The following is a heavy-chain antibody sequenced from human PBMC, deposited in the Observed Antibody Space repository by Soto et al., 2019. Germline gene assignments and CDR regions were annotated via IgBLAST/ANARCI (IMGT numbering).Heavy chain of an antibody. V-gene: IGHV3-74*01. CDR2: INSDGSST. Sequence: GGSLRLSCAASGFTFSNAWMNWVRQAPGKGLVWVSRINSDGSSTSYADSVKGRFTISRDNAKNTLYLQMNSLRAEDTAVYYCVRTSLVVAAATREDYWGQGTLVTVSS. J-gene: IGHJ4*02. CDR3: VRTSLVVAAATREDY. D-gene: IGHD2-15*01. CDR1: GFTFSNAW.